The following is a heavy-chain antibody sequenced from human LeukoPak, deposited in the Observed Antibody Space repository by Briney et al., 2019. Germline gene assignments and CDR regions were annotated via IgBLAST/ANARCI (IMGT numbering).Heavy chain of an antibody. V-gene: IGHV3-23*01. CDR1: GFAFPSYA. D-gene: IGHD3-3*01. J-gene: IGHJ4*02. Sequence: GGSLRLSCAASGFAFPSYAMSWVRQAPGKGLEWVSSIVGSGGTTYYADSVKGRFTISRDNSKNTLYLLMNSLRAEDTAVYFCAKDPSYGFWSGFYPYLYYWGQGNLVTVSS. CDR3: AKDPSYGFWSGFYPYLYY. CDR2: IVGSGGTT.